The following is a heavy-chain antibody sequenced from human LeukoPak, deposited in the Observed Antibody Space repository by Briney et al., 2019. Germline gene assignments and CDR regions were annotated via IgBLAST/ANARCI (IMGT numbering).Heavy chain of an antibody. D-gene: IGHD5-24*01. J-gene: IGHJ4*02. CDR1: GFPFSSYW. Sequence: GGSLRLSCVASGFPFSSYWMTWVRQAPGKGLEWVANIKQDGSKKSYVDSVKGRFTISRDNAKNSLYLQMNSLRAEDTGIYYCTRVGYIDEGIDYWGQGTLVTVSS. CDR2: IKQDGSKK. CDR3: TRVGYIDEGIDY. V-gene: IGHV3-7*04.